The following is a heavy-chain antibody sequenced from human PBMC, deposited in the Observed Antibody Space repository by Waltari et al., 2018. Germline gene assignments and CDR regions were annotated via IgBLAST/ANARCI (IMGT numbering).Heavy chain of an antibody. V-gene: IGHV3-33*01. CDR3: ARMSGTLVTFDY. CDR1: GFTFSSHG. CDR2: IWYDGSNK. J-gene: IGHJ4*02. Sequence: QVQLVESGGGVVQPGRSLRLSCAASGFTFSSHGMHWVRQAPGKGLGWVAVIWYDGSNKYYADSVKGRFTISRDNSKNTLYLQMNSLRAKDTAVYYCARMSGTLVTFDYWGQGTLVTVSS. D-gene: IGHD1-1*01.